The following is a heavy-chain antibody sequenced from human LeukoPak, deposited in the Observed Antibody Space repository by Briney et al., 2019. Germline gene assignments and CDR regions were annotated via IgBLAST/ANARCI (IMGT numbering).Heavy chain of an antibody. D-gene: IGHD6-13*01. Sequence: GASVKVSCKASGYTFTSYDINWVRQATGQGLEWMGWMNPNSGNTGYAQKFQGRVTMTRNTSISTAYMELSSLRSEDTAVYYCAKHIRRGSNWPFDYWGQGTLVTVSS. CDR3: AKHIRRGSNWPFDY. CDR1: GYTFTSYD. V-gene: IGHV1-8*01. CDR2: MNPNSGNT. J-gene: IGHJ4*02.